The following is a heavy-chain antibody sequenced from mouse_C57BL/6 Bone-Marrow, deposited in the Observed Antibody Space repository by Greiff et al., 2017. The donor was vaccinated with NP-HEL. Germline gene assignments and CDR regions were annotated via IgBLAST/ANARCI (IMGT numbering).Heavy chain of an antibody. Sequence: VKLVESGPGLVQPSQSLSITCTVSGFSLTSYGVHWVRQSPGKGLEWLGVIWSGGSTDYNAAFISRLSISKDNSKSQVFFKMNSLQADDTAIYYCARRETGTGFAYWGQGTLVTVSA. CDR3: ARRETGTGFAY. CDR1: GFSLTSYG. D-gene: IGHD4-1*01. J-gene: IGHJ3*01. CDR2: IWSGGST. V-gene: IGHV2-2*01.